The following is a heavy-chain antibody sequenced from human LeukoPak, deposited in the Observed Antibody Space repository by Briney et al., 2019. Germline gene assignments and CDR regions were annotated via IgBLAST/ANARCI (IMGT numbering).Heavy chain of an antibody. CDR3: ARGLHGSLDY. Sequence: SETLSLTCTVSGGSISSSRYYWGWIRQPPGKGLEWIGSIYYSGSTYYNPSLKSRVTISVDTSKNQFSLKLSSVTAADTAVYYCARGLHGSLDYWGQGALVTVSS. D-gene: IGHD3-10*01. CDR1: GGSISSSRYY. V-gene: IGHV4-39*07. J-gene: IGHJ4*02. CDR2: IYYSGST.